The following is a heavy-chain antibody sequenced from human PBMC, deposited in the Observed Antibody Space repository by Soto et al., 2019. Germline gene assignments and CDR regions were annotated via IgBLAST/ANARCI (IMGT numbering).Heavy chain of an antibody. D-gene: IGHD4-17*01. Sequence: ASVKVSFKASGYTFTSYYMHWVRQAPGQGLEWMGIINPSGGSTSYAQKFQGRVTMTRDTSTSTVYMELSSLRSEDTAVYYCASLSYGGQTFDYWGQGTLVTVAS. J-gene: IGHJ4*02. CDR1: GYTFTSYY. CDR3: ASLSYGGQTFDY. V-gene: IGHV1-46*01. CDR2: INPSGGST.